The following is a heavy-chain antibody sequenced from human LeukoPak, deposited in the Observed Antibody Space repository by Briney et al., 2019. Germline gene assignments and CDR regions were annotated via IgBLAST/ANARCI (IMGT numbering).Heavy chain of an antibody. CDR1: GFTFSSYG. V-gene: IGHV3-30*18. CDR3: AKSLGYGSGSYEDY. J-gene: IGHJ4*02. Sequence: GGSLRLFCAASGFTFSSYGMHWVRKAPGKGLEWVAVISYDGSNKYYADSVKGRFTISRDNSKNTLYLQMNSLRAEDTAVYYCAKSLGYGSGSYEDYWGQGTLVTVSS. CDR2: ISYDGSNK. D-gene: IGHD3-10*01.